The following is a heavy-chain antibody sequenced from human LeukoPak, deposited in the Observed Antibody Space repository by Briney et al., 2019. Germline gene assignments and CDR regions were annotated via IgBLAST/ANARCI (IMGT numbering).Heavy chain of an antibody. J-gene: IGHJ4*02. D-gene: IGHD1-1*01. CDR3: AKEKLERRFALDY. CDR1: GFTFSSDA. Sequence: GGSLRLSCEASGFTFSSDAMNWVRQAPGKGLEWVSLISDSGSNTFYADSVKGRLTFSRDNSKNTLYLQMNSLRAEDTGVYYCAKEKLERRFALDYWGQGTLVTVSS. V-gene: IGHV3-23*01. CDR2: ISDSGSNT.